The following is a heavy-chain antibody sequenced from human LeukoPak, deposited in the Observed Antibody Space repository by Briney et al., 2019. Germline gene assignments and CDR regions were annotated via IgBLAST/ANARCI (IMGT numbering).Heavy chain of an antibody. CDR2: ISYDGSNK. CDR3: AKDGIVVSYFDY. J-gene: IGHJ4*02. D-gene: IGHD3-22*01. Sequence: PGGSLRLSCAAPGFTFSSYGIHWVRQAPGKGLEWVAIISYDGSNKYYADSVKGRFTISRDNSKNTLYLQMNGLRAEDTAMYYCAKDGIVVSYFDYWGQGTLVTVSS. CDR1: GFTFSSYG. V-gene: IGHV3-30*18.